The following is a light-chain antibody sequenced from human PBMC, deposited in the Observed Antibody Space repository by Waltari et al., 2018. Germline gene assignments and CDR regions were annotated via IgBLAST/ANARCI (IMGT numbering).Light chain of an antibody. V-gene: IGLV4-69*01. J-gene: IGLJ3*02. CDR1: SGYSSNV. Sequence: LVLTQSPSASASLGASVKLPCTLSSGYSSNVIPLLPQQPGKGPRYLMKVNRDGSHRKGDDIPDRFSASNSGTECYLTISSLQSEDEADYYCQTGGHGTWVFGGGTKLTVL. CDR3: QTGGHGTWV. CDR2: VNRDGSH.